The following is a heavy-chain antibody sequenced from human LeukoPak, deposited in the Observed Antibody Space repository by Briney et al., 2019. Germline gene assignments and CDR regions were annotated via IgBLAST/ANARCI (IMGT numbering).Heavy chain of an antibody. D-gene: IGHD1-1*01. V-gene: IGHV3-23*01. J-gene: IGHJ4*02. CDR1: GFVFSTYA. CDR2: ISSSGDNT. CDR3: AKVKALDAVASYFDY. Sequence: GGSLRLSCAASGFVFSTYAMGWVRPAPGKGLEWVSAISSSGDNTYYADSVKGQFTISRDNSKNTLDLQMNSLRAEDTAMYHCAKVKALDAVASYFDYWGQGTLVTVSS.